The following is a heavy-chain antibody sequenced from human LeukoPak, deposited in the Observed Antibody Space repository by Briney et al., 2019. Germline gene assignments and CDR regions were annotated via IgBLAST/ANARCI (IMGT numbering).Heavy chain of an antibody. Sequence: GGSLRLSCAASGFTFSSYGMNWVRQAPGKGLEWVSYISSSGSTIYYADSVKGRFTISRDNAKNSLYLQMNSLRAEDTAVYYCARGEGIAAASDYWGQGTLVTVSS. D-gene: IGHD6-13*01. CDR2: ISSSGSTI. CDR1: GFTFSSYG. V-gene: IGHV3-48*03. J-gene: IGHJ4*02. CDR3: ARGEGIAAASDY.